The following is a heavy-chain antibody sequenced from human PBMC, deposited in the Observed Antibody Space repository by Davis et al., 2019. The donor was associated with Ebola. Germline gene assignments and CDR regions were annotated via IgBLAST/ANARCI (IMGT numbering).Heavy chain of an antibody. V-gene: IGHV5-51*01. CDR2: IFPSDSDT. CDR3: ARRFPMDV. CDR1: GYSFSSYW. D-gene: IGHD3-10*01. J-gene: IGHJ6*03. Sequence: KVSCKGSGYSFSSYWIAWARQMPGKGLEWMGIIFPSDSDTRYSPSFQGQVTISADKSIYTAYLQWSSLKASDTAMYCCARRFPMDVWGKGTTVTVSS.